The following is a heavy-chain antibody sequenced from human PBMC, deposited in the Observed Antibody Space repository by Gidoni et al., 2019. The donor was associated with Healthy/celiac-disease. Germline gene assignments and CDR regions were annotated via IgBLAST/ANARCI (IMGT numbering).Heavy chain of an antibody. V-gene: IGHV1-2*02. Sequence: QVQLVQSGAEVKKPGASVTVSCKASGYTFTGYYMHWVRQAPGQGLEWMGWINPTSAGTNYGQKFQGRVTMTRDTSISTDYMELSRLRSDDTAVYYCARDPGGDIVVVVAAMNNWFDPWGQGTLVTVSS. CDR2: INPTSAGT. CDR3: ARDPGGDIVVVVAAMNNWFDP. CDR1: GYTFTGYY. D-gene: IGHD2-15*01. J-gene: IGHJ5*02.